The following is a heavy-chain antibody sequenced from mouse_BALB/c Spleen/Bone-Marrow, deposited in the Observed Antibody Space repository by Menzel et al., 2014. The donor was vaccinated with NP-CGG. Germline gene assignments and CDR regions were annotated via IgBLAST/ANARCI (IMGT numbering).Heavy chain of an antibody. J-gene: IGHJ3*01. CDR3: ASGYYGGSFAY. CDR1: GYSITSGYY. D-gene: IGHD1-2*01. CDR2: ISYDGSS. Sequence: VQLKESGPGLVKPSQSLSLTCSVTGYSITSGYYWNWIRQFPGNKLEWMGYISYDGSSNYNPSLKNRISITRDTSKNQFFLKLSSVTTEDTASYYCASGYYGGSFAYWGQGTLATVSA. V-gene: IGHV3-6*02.